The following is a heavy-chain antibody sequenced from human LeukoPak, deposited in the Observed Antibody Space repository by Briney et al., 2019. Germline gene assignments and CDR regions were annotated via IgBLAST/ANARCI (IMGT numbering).Heavy chain of an antibody. CDR2: INHSGTI. Sequence: SETLSLTCAVYGGSFSAYYWSWIRQPPGKGLEWIGEINHSGTINYNPSLESRVTMSVDTSKNQSSLKLSSVTAADTAVYYCARRGTLYWYFDLWGRGTLVTVSS. V-gene: IGHV4-34*01. J-gene: IGHJ2*01. CDR1: GGSFSAYY. D-gene: IGHD3-16*01. CDR3: ARRGTLYWYFDL.